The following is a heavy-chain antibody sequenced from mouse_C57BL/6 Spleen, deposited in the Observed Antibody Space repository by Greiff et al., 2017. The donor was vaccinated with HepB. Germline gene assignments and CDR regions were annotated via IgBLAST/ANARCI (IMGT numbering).Heavy chain of an antibody. CDR1: GYTFTSYG. D-gene: IGHD1-1*01. J-gene: IGHJ4*01. CDR2: IYPRSGNT. CDR3: ARRRDYGSSYDAMDY. V-gene: IGHV1-81*01. Sequence: VQLQQSGAELARPGASVKLSCKASGYTFTSYGISWVKQRTGQGLEWIGEIYPRSGNTYYNEKFKGKATLTADKSSSTAYMELRSLTSEDSAVYFWARRRDYGSSYDAMDYWGQGTSVTVSS.